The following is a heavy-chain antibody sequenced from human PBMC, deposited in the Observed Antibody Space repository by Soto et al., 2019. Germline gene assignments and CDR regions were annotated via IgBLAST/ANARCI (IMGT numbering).Heavy chain of an antibody. V-gene: IGHV4-30-2*01. CDR2: IYYSGTT. CDR1: NGSVSSGTYS. J-gene: IGHJ6*02. Sequence: SETLSLTCTVSNGSVSSGTYSWSWFRHPPGKGLEWIGYIYYSGTTYYTPSLKSRLTMSMDRANDHFSLNLTSVTAADTAVYFCARGHYYYGMDVWGQGIPLTVS. CDR3: ARGHYYYGMDV.